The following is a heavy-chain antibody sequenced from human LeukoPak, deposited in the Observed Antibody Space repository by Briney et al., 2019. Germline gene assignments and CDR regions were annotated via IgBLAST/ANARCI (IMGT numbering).Heavy chain of an antibody. V-gene: IGHV3-7*03. CDR1: GFTFSSYW. D-gene: IGHD3-16*01. J-gene: IGHJ6*02. CDR2: INHNGNVN. Sequence: GGSLRLSCAASGFTFSSYWMNWARQAPGKGLEWVASINHNGNVNYYVDSVKGRFTISRDNAKNSLYQQTSNLRAEDTAVYFCARGGGLDVWGQGATVTVSS. CDR3: ARGGGLDV.